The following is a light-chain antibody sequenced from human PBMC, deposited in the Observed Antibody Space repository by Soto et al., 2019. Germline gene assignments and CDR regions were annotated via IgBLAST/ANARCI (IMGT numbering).Light chain of an antibody. J-gene: IGLJ1*01. CDR1: SSDVGDYRL. CDR3: CSYAGSSTYV. Sequence: QSALTQPASMSGSPGQSITLSCTGSSSDVGDYRLVSWYQHHPGKVPKLMIYEVSKRPSGVSDRFSGSKSGNTASLTISGLQAEDEADYYCCSYAGSSTYVFGTGTKVTVL. V-gene: IGLV2-23*02. CDR2: EVS.